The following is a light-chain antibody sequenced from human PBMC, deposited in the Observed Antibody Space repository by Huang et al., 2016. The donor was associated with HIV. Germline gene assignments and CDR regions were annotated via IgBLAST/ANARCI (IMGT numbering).Light chain of an antibody. Sequence: EILLMQSPATLSVSPGERVTLSCRASQRISNNLAWYQQKPGQAPRLLIYDASTRATAIPARFSSSASGSVFALTISSLQSEDFAVYYCQQYHNWPPYTFGQGTKLEI. CDR1: QRISNN. CDR3: QQYHNWPPYT. J-gene: IGKJ2*01. CDR2: DAS. V-gene: IGKV3-15*01.